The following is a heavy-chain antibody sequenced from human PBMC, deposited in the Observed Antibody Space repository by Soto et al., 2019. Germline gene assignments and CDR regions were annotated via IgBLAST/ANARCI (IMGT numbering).Heavy chain of an antibody. J-gene: IGHJ5*02. CDR2: INHSGST. CDR1: GGSFSGYY. D-gene: IGHD3-3*01. V-gene: IGHV4-34*01. Sequence: SETLSLTCAVYGGSFSGYYWSWIRQPPGKGLEWIGEINHSGSTNYNPSLKSRVTMSVDTSKNQFSLRLSSVTAADTAIYYCATRITVFGLLIPPFDPWGQGTQVTVSS. CDR3: ATRITVFGLLIPPFDP.